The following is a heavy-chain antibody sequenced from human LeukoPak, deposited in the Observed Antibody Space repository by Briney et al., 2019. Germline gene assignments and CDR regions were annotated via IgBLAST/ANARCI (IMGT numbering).Heavy chain of an antibody. CDR2: IYTSGST. D-gene: IGHD3-16*01. CDR3: ARIGYDYVWGSPGTIDY. Sequence: SETLSLTCTVSGGSISSYYWSWIRQPAGKGLEWIGRIYTSGSTNYNPSLKSRVTMSVDTSKNQFSLKLSSVTAADTDVYYCARIGYDYVWGSPGTIDYWGQGTLVTVSS. CDR1: GGSISSYY. J-gene: IGHJ4*02. V-gene: IGHV4-4*07.